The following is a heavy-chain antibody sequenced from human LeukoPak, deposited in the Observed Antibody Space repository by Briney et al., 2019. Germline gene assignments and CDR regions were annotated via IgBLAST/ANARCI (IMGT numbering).Heavy chain of an antibody. V-gene: IGHV3-30*03. J-gene: IGHJ3*02. CDR3: AREAKAPEGEDAFDI. CDR2: ISYDGSNK. CDR1: GFTFSSYG. D-gene: IGHD3-16*01. Sequence: GGSLRLSCAASGFTFSSYGMHWVRQAPGKGLEWVAVISYDGSNKYYADSVKGRFTISRDNSKNTLYLQMNSLRAEDTAVYYCAREAKAPEGEDAFDIWGQGTMVTVSS.